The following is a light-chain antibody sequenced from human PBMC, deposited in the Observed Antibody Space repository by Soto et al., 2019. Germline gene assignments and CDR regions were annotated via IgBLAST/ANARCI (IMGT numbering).Light chain of an antibody. V-gene: IGKV1-6*01. CDR3: LQDINYPCT. J-gene: IGKJ1*01. CDR2: GAS. CDR1: HALHNW. Sequence: IPMTQFPSPVYASISYRVTITCRASHALHNWLAWYQQKPGKPPNVLIYGASNLQSGVPPRFSGSGSGTDFTLAISSLQPEDSATYYCLQDINYPCTFGQGTKVDIK.